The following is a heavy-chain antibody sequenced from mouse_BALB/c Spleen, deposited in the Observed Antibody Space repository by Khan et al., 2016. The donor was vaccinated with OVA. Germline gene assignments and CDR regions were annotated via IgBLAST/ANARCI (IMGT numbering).Heavy chain of an antibody. V-gene: IGHV5-15*02. CDR2: ISNLAYSI. Sequence: EVQLVESGGGLVQPGGSRKLSCAASGFIFIDYGMAWVRQAPGKGPEWVAFISNLAYSIYYADTVTGRFTISRENAKNTLYLEMSSLRSEDTAMYYCARSWAMDYWGQGTSVTVSS. J-gene: IGHJ4*01. CDR1: GFIFIDYG. CDR3: ARSWAMDY.